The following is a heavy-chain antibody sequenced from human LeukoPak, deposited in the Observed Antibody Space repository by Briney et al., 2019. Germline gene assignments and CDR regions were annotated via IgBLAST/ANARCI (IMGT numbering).Heavy chain of an antibody. CDR1: GGSISSYY. CDR2: IYYSGST. D-gene: IGHD3-22*01. V-gene: IGHV4-59*01. J-gene: IGHJ3*02. CDR3: ARTPQDYDSSGYLIDI. Sequence: SETLSLTCTVSGGSISSYYWSWIRQPPGKGLEWIGYIYYSGSTNYNPSLKSRVTISVDTSKNQSSLKLSSVTAADTAVYYCARTPQDYDSSGYLIDIWGQGTMVTVSS.